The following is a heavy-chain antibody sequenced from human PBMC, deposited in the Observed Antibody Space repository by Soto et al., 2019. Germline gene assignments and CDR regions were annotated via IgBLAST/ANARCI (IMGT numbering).Heavy chain of an antibody. J-gene: IGHJ4*02. D-gene: IGHD5-18*01. CDR2: LSYDGNNI. CDR3: ARGPIGDAAMVTNYFDY. V-gene: IGHV3-30-3*01. Sequence: QVQLVESGGGVVQPGRSLRLSCAASGFTFSNYDIHWVRQAPGKGLEWVAVLSYDGNNIHYADSVKGRFTVSRDNSKNTLFLQMNSLRPEDTALYYCARGPIGDAAMVTNYFDYWGQGTLVTVSS. CDR1: GFTFSNYD.